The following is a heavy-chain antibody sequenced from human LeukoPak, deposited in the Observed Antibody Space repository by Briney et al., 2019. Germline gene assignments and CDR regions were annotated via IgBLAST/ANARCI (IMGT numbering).Heavy chain of an antibody. J-gene: IGHJ4*02. CDR1: GFTFSSYA. Sequence: GGSLRLSCAASGFTFSSYAMHWVRQAPGKGLEWVANIKQDGSEKYYADSVKGRFTISRDNSKNTLYLQMNSLRAEDTAVYYCARDILGGGSGSYNYWGQGTLVTVSS. V-gene: IGHV3-30*04. CDR2: IKQDGSEK. D-gene: IGHD3-10*01. CDR3: ARDILGGGSGSYNY.